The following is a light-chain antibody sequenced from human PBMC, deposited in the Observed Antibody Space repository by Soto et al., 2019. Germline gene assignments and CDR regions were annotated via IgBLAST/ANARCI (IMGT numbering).Light chain of an antibody. CDR1: QSLLHSNGYNY. J-gene: IGKJ4*01. V-gene: IGKV2-28*01. CDR3: MQALQTPMT. Sequence: DIVMTQSPLSLPVSPGEPASISCKSNQSLLHSNGYNYLEWYVQQPGQSPQLRIYMGSSRASGVPDRFSGSGSGSDFTLKISRVEAEDVGVFFCMQALQTPMTFGGGTRVEIK. CDR2: MGS.